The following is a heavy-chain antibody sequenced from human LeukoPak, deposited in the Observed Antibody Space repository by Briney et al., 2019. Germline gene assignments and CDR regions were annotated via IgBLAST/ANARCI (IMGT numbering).Heavy chain of an antibody. V-gene: IGHV4-59*01. J-gene: IGHJ3*02. Sequence: SETLSLTCTVSGGSISSDHWNWIRQPTGKGLEWIGCIFYSGRTYYNPSLKSRVTISVDMSKSQFSLRLTSVTAADTAVYYCARKNDFDIWGQGTLVTVSS. CDR1: GGSISSDH. D-gene: IGHD2/OR15-2a*01. CDR2: IFYSGRT. CDR3: ARKNDFDI.